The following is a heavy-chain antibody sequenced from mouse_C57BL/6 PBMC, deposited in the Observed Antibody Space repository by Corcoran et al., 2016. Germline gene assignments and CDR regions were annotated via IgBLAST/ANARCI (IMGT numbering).Heavy chain of an antibody. CDR3: AREDYYYGSSYATY. D-gene: IGHD1-1*01. Sequence: QVQLQQSGPELVKPGASVKLSCKASGYTFTSYDINWVKQRPGQGLEWIGWIYPRDGSTKYNEKFKGKATLNVDTSSSTAYMELHSLTSEDSAVYFCAREDYYYGSSYATYWGQGTLVTVSA. J-gene: IGHJ3*01. CDR2: IYPRDGST. CDR1: GYTFTSYD. V-gene: IGHV1-85*01.